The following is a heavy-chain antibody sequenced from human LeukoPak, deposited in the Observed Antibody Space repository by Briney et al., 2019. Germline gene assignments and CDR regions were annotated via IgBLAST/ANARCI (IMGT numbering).Heavy chain of an antibody. D-gene: IGHD6-13*01. V-gene: IGHV4-34*01. CDR1: GGSFSNYY. CDR2: IHHSGSN. J-gene: IGHJ5*02. Sequence: SETLSLTCAVYGGSFSNYYWSWIRQPPGKGLEWIGEIHHSGSNNYNPSLKSRVTISVDTSKNQFSLKLSSVTAADTAVYYCARGVGSSWYGWFDPWGQGTLVTVSS. CDR3: ARGVGSSWYGWFDP.